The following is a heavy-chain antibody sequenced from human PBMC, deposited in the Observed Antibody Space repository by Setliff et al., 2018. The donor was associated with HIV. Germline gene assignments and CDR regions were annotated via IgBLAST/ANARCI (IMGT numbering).Heavy chain of an antibody. CDR1: GGSTSGYY. J-gene: IGHJ4*02. Sequence: LSLTCTVSGGSTSGYYWNWIRQSPGKGLEWIGCVFYSGSANYSPSLKSRVTISADTSKNQFSLKLSSVTAADTAMYYCARAKGYCNDDGCFSNFDYWGQGTLVTVSS. V-gene: IGHV4-59*01. D-gene: IGHD2-15*01. CDR3: ARAKGYCNDDGCFSNFDY. CDR2: VFYSGSA.